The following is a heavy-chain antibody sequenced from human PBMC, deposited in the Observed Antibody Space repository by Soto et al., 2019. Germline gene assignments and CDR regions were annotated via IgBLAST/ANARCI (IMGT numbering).Heavy chain of an antibody. Sequence: ASVKVSWKASGYTFTSYGIHWVRQAPGQRLEWMGWINADNGDTKYSPKFQGRVTITRDTSASTAYMELSSLRSEDTAVYYCARGGYYYENSGQNAYDYWGQGILVTVSS. V-gene: IGHV1-3*01. CDR2: INADNGDT. J-gene: IGHJ4*01. D-gene: IGHD3-22*01. CDR1: GYTFTSYG. CDR3: ARGGYYYENSGQNAYDY.